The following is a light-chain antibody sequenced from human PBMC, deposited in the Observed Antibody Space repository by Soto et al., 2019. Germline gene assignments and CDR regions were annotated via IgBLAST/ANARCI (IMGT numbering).Light chain of an antibody. CDR1: SSDVGGYNY. J-gene: IGLJ1*01. CDR2: DVS. V-gene: IGLV2-11*01. Sequence: QSALTQPRSVSGSPGQSVTISCTGTSSDVGGYNYVSWYQQHTGKAPKLMIYDVSKRPSGVPDRFSGFKSGNTASLTISGLQAEDEADYSCCSHAGTYIYVFGTGTKVTVL. CDR3: CSHAGTYIYV.